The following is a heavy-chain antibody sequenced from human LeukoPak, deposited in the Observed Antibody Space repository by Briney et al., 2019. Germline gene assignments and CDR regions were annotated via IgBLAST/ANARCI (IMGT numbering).Heavy chain of an antibody. V-gene: IGHV1-2*02. CDR1: GYTFTDYY. CDR2: IHPNSGGT. CDR3: GRKSAARKTSEFDY. D-gene: IGHD6-6*01. Sequence: ASVKVSCKASGYTFTDYYMNWVRQCPGQGLEWMGWIHPNSGGTNYAQKFQGRVTMTRDTSISTAYMELSRLTFDDTAVYYCGRKSAARKTSEFDYWGQGTLVTVSS. J-gene: IGHJ4*02.